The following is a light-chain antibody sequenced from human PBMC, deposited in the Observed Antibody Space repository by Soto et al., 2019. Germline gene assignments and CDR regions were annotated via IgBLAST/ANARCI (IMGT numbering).Light chain of an antibody. CDR3: QQYHNWPLT. J-gene: IGKJ4*01. Sequence: EIVMTQSPATLSVSPGERATLSCRASQSVSSNLAWYQQKAGQAPRLLMYGAYTRATGIPVRFSGSGSGTEFTLTISSLQSEDVAVYYCQQYHNWPLTFGGGTKVEIK. CDR1: QSVSSN. V-gene: IGKV3-15*01. CDR2: GAY.